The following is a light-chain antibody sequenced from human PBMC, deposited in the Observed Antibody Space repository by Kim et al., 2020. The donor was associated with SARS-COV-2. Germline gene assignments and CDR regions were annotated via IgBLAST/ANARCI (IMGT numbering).Light chain of an antibody. CDR2: SNK. J-gene: IGLJ3*02. Sequence: VTIAGSGSSANIGSNTVNWNKQLPGTAPKLLIYSNKQRTAGVPDRLSGSKSGTSASLAISGLQSEDEADYYCAAWDDSLNGSNWVFGGGTQLTVL. CDR3: AAWDDSLNGSNWV. CDR1: SANIGSNT. V-gene: IGLV1-44*01.